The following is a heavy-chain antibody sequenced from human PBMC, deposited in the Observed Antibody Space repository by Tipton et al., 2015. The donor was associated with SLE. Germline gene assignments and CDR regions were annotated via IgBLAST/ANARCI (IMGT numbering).Heavy chain of an antibody. CDR3: AGTWNSSSIYYYYGLDV. D-gene: IGHD6-13*01. CDR2: IYYSGST. CDR1: GGSITISHYY. V-gene: IGHV4-39*07. Sequence: TLSLTCTVSGGSITISHYYWGWIRQPPGKGLEWIGSIYYSGSTYYNPSLKSQVTISVDTSKNQFSLKLTSVTAADTAVYYCAGTWNSSSIYYYYGLDVWGQGTTVTVSS. J-gene: IGHJ6*02.